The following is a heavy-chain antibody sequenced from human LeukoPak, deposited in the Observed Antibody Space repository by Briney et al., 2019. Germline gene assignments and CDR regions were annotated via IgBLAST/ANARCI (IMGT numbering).Heavy chain of an antibody. V-gene: IGHV3-23*01. CDR1: GFTFSSYA. Sequence: GGSLRLSCAASGFTFSSYAMSWVRQAPGKGLEWVSSMSGSGGSTYYADSVKGRFTISRDDSKNTLYLQMNSLRAEDTAVYYCARVRYGELDVWGQGTTATVSS. CDR2: MSGSGGST. D-gene: IGHD4-17*01. J-gene: IGHJ6*02. CDR3: ARVRYGELDV.